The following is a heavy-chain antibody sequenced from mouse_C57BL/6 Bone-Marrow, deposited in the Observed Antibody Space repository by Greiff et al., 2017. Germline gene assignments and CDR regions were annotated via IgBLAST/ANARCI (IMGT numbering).Heavy chain of an antibody. Sequence: VKLMESGAELAKPGASVKLSCKASGYTFTSYWMHWVKQRPGQGLEWIGYINPSSGYTKYNQKFKDKDTLTADKSSSTAYMQLGSLTYEDSAVYYCARVEFAYWGQGTLVTVSA. CDR3: ARVEFAY. V-gene: IGHV1-7*01. J-gene: IGHJ3*01. CDR1: GYTFTSYW. CDR2: INPSSGYT.